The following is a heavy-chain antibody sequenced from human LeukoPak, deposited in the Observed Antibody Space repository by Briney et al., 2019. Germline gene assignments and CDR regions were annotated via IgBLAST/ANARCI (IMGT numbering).Heavy chain of an antibody. J-gene: IGHJ2*01. CDR2: ISAYNGNT. D-gene: IGHD5-18*01. Sequence: ASVKVSCKASGYTFTSYGISWVRQAPGQGLEWMGWISAYNGNTNYAQKLQGRVTMTTDTSTSIAYMELRSLRSDDTAVYYCARMDTAMVLYWYFDLWGRGTLVTVSS. V-gene: IGHV1-18*01. CDR3: ARMDTAMVLYWYFDL. CDR1: GYTFTSYG.